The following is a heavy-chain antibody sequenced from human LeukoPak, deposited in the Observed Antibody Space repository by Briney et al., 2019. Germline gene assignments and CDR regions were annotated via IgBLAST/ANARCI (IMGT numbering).Heavy chain of an antibody. V-gene: IGHV3-11*01. CDR3: ARDIGYCSSTSCYWHYYYGMDV. D-gene: IGHD2-2*03. CDR2: ISSSGSTI. CDR1: GFTFSDYY. Sequence: GGSLRLSCAASGFTFSDYYMSWIRQAPGEGLEWVSYISSSGSTIYYADSVKGRFTISRDNAKNSLYLQMNSLRAEDTAVYYCARDIGYCSSTSCYWHYYYGMDVWGQGTTVTVSS. J-gene: IGHJ6*02.